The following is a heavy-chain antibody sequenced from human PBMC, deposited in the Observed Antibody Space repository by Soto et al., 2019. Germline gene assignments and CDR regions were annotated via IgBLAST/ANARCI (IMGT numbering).Heavy chain of an antibody. CDR2: ISASSTYI. J-gene: IGHJ6*03. Sequence: EVQLVESGGGLVKPGGSLRLSCVASGFTFSSYSMSWVRQAPGKGLEWVSSISASSTYIYYADSVKGRFTISRDNAKNSLYLQMNSLRAEDTAVYYCARDSGGGGYYYYYNMDVWGKGTTVTVSS. CDR1: GFTFSSYS. V-gene: IGHV3-21*01. D-gene: IGHD2-15*01. CDR3: ARDSGGGGYYYYYNMDV.